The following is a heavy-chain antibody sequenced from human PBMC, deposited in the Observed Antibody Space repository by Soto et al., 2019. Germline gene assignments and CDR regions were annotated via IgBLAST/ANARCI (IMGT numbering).Heavy chain of an antibody. V-gene: IGHV3-53*01. CDR3: AKGLEYSSGWGDFDI. CDR2: IYGGGGA. Sequence: WGSLRLSCAASGLTVSSNSMSWVRQAPGKGLEWVSVIYGGGGAYYADSVKGRFTISRDKSKNTLFLQMNSLRAEDTAVYYCAKGLEYSSGWGDFDIWGQGTMVT. D-gene: IGHD6-19*01. CDR1: GLTVSSNS. J-gene: IGHJ3*02.